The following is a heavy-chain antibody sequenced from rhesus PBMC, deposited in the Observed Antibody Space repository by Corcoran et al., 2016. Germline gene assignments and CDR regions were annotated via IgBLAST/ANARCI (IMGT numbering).Heavy chain of an antibody. CDR2: IYGRSSST. Sequence: QLQLQESGPGLVKPSETLSLSCAVAGGLINNRYWSWIRRAPGEGLEWIGYIYGRSSSTKYNPSHESRVTLSVDTSKNQLSLRLSSVTAADTALYYCAKEEDYGNRGHRFDVWGPGVLITVSS. CDR3: AKEEDYGNRGHRFDV. CDR1: GGLINNRY. D-gene: IGHD4-35*01. V-gene: IGHV4-169*01. J-gene: IGHJ5-1*01.